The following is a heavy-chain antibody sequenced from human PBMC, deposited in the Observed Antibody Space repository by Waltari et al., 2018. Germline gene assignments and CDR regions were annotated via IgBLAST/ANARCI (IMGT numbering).Heavy chain of an antibody. J-gene: IGHJ6*03. D-gene: IGHD2-2*01. CDR3: ARGAAYCSSTSCYLLFYYYMDV. CDR2: IIPILGIA. Sequence: QVQLVQSGAEVKKPGSSVKVSCKASGGTFSSYAISWVRQAPGQGLEWMGGIIPILGIANYAQKFQGRVTITADESTSTAYMELSSLRSEDTAVYYCARGAAYCSSTSCYLLFYYYMDVWGKGTTVTVSS. V-gene: IGHV1-69*04. CDR1: GGTFSSYA.